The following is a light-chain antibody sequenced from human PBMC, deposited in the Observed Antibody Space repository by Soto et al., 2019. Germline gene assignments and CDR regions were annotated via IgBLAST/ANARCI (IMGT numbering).Light chain of an antibody. Sequence: DIVLTQSPGTLSLSPGERATLSCRASESVSTSSLAWYQQKRGQAPRLHMYGASSRATGIPDRFSGSGSGTDFTLIISGLEPEDFALYYCQQYGSSPFTFGGGTKVEIK. CDR1: ESVSTSS. V-gene: IGKV3-20*01. J-gene: IGKJ4*01. CDR2: GAS. CDR3: QQYGSSPFT.